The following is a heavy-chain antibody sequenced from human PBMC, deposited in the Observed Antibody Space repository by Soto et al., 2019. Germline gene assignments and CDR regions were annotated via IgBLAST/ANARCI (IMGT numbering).Heavy chain of an antibody. Sequence: HPGGSLRLSCAASGFAFANYARGWVRQAPGKGLEWVLSISTSIGATYYADSVKGRFTISRDDSKDTLYLQMNSLSAEDSAVYYCAKDRTVAARNFDYWGQGTQVTVSS. J-gene: IGHJ4*02. CDR2: ISTSIGAT. CDR1: GFAFANYA. D-gene: IGHD6-6*01. V-gene: IGHV3-23*01. CDR3: AKDRTVAARNFDY.